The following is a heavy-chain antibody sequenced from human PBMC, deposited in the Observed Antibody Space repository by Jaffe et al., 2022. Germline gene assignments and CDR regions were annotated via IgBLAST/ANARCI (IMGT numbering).Heavy chain of an antibody. Sequence: QVQLQESGPGLVKPSQTLSLTCTVSGGSISSGSYYWSWIRQPAGKGLEWIGRIYTSGSTNYNPSLKSRVTISVDTSKNQFSLKLSSVTAADTAVYYCARTGGYNSGWFDPWGQGTLVTVSS. J-gene: IGHJ5*02. CDR3: ARTGGYNSGWFDP. V-gene: IGHV4-61*02. D-gene: IGHD5-12*01. CDR2: IYTSGST. CDR1: GGSISSGSYY.